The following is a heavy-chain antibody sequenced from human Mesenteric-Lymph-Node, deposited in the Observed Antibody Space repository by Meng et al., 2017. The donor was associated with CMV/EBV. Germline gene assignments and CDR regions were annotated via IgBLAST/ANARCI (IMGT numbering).Heavy chain of an antibody. CDR1: GFTFSSYA. J-gene: IGHJ3*01. CDR3: AKDRRGSDPTA. CDR2: ISGSGGST. V-gene: IGHV3-23*01. Sequence: GESLKISCAASGFTFSSYAMSWVRQAPGKGLEWVSAISGSGGSTYYADSVKGRFTISRDNSKNTLYLQMNSLRAEDTAVYYCAKDRRGSDPTAWGQGTMVTVSS. D-gene: IGHD1-26*01.